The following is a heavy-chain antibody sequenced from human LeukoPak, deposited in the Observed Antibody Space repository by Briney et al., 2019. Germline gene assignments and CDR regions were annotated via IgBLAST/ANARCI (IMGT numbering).Heavy chain of an antibody. J-gene: IGHJ4*02. CDR3: ARRHVQYSSSSDPYYFDY. Sequence: SETPSPPRTVSGGSISSYFGTWVRQPPGKGLEWIGYLSYSGSTNYNPSLKSRVTISVDTSKNQFSLKLSSVTAADTAVYYCARRHVQYSSSSDPYYFDYWGQGTLVTVSS. D-gene: IGHD6-6*01. CDR1: GGSISSYF. CDR2: LSYSGST. V-gene: IGHV4-59*01.